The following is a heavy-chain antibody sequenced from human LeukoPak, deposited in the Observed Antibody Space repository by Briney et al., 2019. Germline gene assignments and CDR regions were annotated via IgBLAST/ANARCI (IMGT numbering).Heavy chain of an antibody. D-gene: IGHD3-10*02. CDR1: GGSISSSSYY. V-gene: IGHV4-39*01. CDR3: ARHSTQMLGELLDYFDY. CDR2: IYYSGST. J-gene: IGHJ4*02. Sequence: PSETLSLTCTVSGGSISSSSYYWGWIRQPPGKGLEWIGSIYYSGSTYYNPSLKSRVTISVDTSKNQFSLKLSSVTAADTAVYYCARHSTQMLGELLDYFDYWGQGTLVTVSS.